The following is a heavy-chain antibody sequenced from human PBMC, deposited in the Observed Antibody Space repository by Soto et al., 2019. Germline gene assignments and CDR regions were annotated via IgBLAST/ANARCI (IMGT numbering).Heavy chain of an antibody. J-gene: IGHJ4*02. CDR1: EFTFSSYS. CDR2: ISSSSSYI. CDR3: ARDGAQTWIQPYYYGSGSRPYYFDY. Sequence: GGSLRLSCAASEFTFSSYSMNWVRQAPGKGLEWVSSISSSSSYIYYADSAKGRFTISRDNAKNSLYLQMNSLRAEDTAVYYCARDGAQTWIQPYYYGSGSRPYYFDYWGQGTLVTVSS. V-gene: IGHV3-21*01. D-gene: IGHD3-10*01.